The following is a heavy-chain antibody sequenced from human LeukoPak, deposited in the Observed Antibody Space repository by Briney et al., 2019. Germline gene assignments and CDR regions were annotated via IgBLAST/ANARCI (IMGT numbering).Heavy chain of an antibody. CDR2: ISGSGGST. V-gene: IGHV3-23*01. J-gene: IGHJ4*02. Sequence: GGSLRLSCAASGFTFSSYAMSWVRQAPGKGLEWVSAISGSGGSTYYADSAKGRFTISRDNSKNTLYLQMNSLRAEDTAVYYCAKDSRYSSGWSDIDYWGQGTLVTVSS. D-gene: IGHD6-19*01. CDR1: GFTFSSYA. CDR3: AKDSRYSSGWSDIDY.